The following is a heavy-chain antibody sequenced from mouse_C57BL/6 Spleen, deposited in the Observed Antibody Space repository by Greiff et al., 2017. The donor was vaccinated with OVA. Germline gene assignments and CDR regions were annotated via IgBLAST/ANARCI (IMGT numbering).Heavy chain of an antibody. V-gene: IGHV5-16*01. CDR1: GFTFSDYY. J-gene: IGHJ2*01. CDR3: ARFYYGPFDY. D-gene: IGHD1-2*01. CDR2: INYDGSST. Sequence: EVHLVESAGGLVQPGSSMKLSCTASGFTFSDYYMAWVRQVPEKGLEWVANINYDGSSTYYLDSLKSRFIISRDNAKNILYLQMSSLKSEDTATYYCARFYYGPFDYWGQGTTLTVSS.